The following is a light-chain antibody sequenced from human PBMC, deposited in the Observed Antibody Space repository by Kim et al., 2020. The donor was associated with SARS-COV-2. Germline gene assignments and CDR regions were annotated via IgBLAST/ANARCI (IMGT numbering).Light chain of an antibody. CDR2: DAS. CDR1: QSVSSY. Sequence: PGERATLTVRASQSVSSYLAWYQQKPGQAPRLLIYDASNRATGIPARFSGSGSGTDFTLTISSLEPEDFAVYYCQQRSNWPPRLTFGPGTKVDIK. V-gene: IGKV3-11*01. J-gene: IGKJ3*01. CDR3: QQRSNWPPRLT.